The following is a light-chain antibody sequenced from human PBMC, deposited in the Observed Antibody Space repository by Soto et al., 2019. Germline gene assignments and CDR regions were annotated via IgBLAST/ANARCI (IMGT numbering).Light chain of an antibody. CDR3: KEYGSSRT. Sequence: EIVLTQSPGTLSLSPGERATLSCRASQSISSNYFAWYQQKPGQAPRLLIYGASSRATDIPDRFSGSGSGTDFTLTISRLEPEDFAVYYCKEYGSSRTFGQGTKVEIK. J-gene: IGKJ1*01. CDR1: QSISSNY. V-gene: IGKV3-20*01. CDR2: GAS.